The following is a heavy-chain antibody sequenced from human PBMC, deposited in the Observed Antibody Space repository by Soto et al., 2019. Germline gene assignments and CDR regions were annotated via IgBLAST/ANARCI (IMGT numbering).Heavy chain of an antibody. CDR3: TSPSGGGRTVDY. J-gene: IGHJ4*02. CDR1: GFTFSDVW. V-gene: IGHV3-15*01. CDR2: VKSKTDGGTV. D-gene: IGHD3-16*01. Sequence: EVQLVESGGGLVKPGGSLRLSCAAPGFTFSDVWMTWVRQASGKGLEWVGRVKSKTDGGTVDYAAPVKGRFIISRDDSTSTVSLQMDSLKIEDTAVYYCTSPSGGGRTVDYWGQGTLVTVSS.